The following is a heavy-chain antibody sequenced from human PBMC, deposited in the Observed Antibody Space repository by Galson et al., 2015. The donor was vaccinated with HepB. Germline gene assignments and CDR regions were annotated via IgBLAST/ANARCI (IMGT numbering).Heavy chain of an antibody. J-gene: IGHJ4*02. CDR1: GGTFSSYA. V-gene: IGHV1-69*13. D-gene: IGHD3-22*01. Sequence: LVKVSCKASGGTFSSYAISWVRQAPGQGLEWMGGIIPIFGTANYAQKFQGRVTITADESTSTAYMELSSLRSEDTAVYYCARDGAQGSGYLSYWGQGTLVTVSS. CDR3: ARDGAQGSGYLSY. CDR2: IIPIFGTA.